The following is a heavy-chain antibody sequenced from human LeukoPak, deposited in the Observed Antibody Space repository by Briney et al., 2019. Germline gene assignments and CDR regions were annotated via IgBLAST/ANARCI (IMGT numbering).Heavy chain of an antibody. CDR1: GFIFSSYS. Sequence: GGSLRLSCAASGFIFSSYSMNWVRQAPGKGLEWISYISGGGGNIHYADSVEGRFTISRDNAKNSVYLQMNSLRAEDSAVYYCAGDFNWASDFWGQGILVTVSS. CDR2: ISGGGGNI. J-gene: IGHJ4*02. V-gene: IGHV3-48*01. D-gene: IGHD1-1*01. CDR3: AGDFNWASDF.